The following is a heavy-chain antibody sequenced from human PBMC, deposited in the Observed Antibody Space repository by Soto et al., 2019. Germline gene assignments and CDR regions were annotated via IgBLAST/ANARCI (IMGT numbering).Heavy chain of an antibody. Sequence: PSETLSLTCTVSVGSISSGGYYWSWIRQHPGKGLEWIGYIYYSGSTYYNPSLKSRVTISVDTSKNQFSLKLSSVTAADTAVYYCASSTGGADSREYEYWGQGTLVSVSS. CDR1: VGSISSGGYY. CDR3: ASSTGGADSREYEY. J-gene: IGHJ4*02. V-gene: IGHV4-31*03. D-gene: IGHD3-10*01. CDR2: IYYSGST.